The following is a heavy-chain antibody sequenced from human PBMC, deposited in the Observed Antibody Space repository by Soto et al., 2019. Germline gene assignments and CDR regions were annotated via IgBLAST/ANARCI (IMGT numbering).Heavy chain of an antibody. CDR2: ISGSGGST. Sequence: PGGSLRLSCAASGFTFSSFAMSWVRQAPGKGLEWVSGISGSGGSTYYADSVKGRFTISRDNSKNTLYLQMNSLRVEDTAVYYCAKGRTYYYDSSGYPYYFDYWGQGTLVTVSS. V-gene: IGHV3-23*01. D-gene: IGHD3-22*01. CDR3: AKGRTYYYDSSGYPYYFDY. CDR1: GFTFSSFA. J-gene: IGHJ4*02.